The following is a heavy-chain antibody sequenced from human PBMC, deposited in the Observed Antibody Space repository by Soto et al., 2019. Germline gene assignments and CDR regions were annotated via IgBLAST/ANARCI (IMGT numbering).Heavy chain of an antibody. CDR2: INGDGSST. CDR3: ARAQLLPDDAFDA. D-gene: IGHD2-2*01. CDR1: GFSFSSYA. V-gene: IGHV3-74*02. J-gene: IGHJ3*01. Sequence: EVQLLESGGGLVQPGGSMRLSCAASGFSFSSYAMNWVRQAPGKGLEWVSRINGDGSSTSHADSVKGRFTISRDNAENTLFLQMSGLRAEDTAVYYCARAQLLPDDAFDAWGRGTVVTVSS.